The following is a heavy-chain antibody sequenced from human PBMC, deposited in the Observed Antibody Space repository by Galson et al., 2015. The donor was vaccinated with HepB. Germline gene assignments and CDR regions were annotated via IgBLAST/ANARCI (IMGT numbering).Heavy chain of an antibody. J-gene: IGHJ4*02. Sequence: CAASGFTFSTYSINWVRQAPGKGLEWVSYISYSSGTIYYADSVKGRFTISRDNAKNSVYLQMNSLRDGDTAVYYCARDDPAKAIYREPGYWGQGTLVTVSS. CDR2: ISYSSGTI. V-gene: IGHV3-48*02. D-gene: IGHD5-24*01. CDR3: ARDDPAKAIYREPGY. CDR1: GFTFSTYS.